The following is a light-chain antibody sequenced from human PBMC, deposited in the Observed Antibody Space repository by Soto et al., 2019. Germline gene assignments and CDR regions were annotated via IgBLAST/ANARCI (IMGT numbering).Light chain of an antibody. CDR2: DVS. CDR1: SSDVGGYNY. Sequence: QSALTQPASVSGSPGQSITISCTGTSSDVGGYNYVSWYQQHPGKAPKLMIYDVSNRPSGVSNRLSGSKSDNTASLTISGLQDEDEADYYCRSYTNSSTVVFGGGTKLTVL. V-gene: IGLV2-14*01. CDR3: RSYTNSSTVV. J-gene: IGLJ2*01.